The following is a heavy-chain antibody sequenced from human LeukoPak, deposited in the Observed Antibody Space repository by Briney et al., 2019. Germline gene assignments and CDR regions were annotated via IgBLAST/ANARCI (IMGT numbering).Heavy chain of an antibody. CDR1: GGSISSYY. CDR3: ARVSYYGSGSRRHYFDY. D-gene: IGHD3-10*01. J-gene: IGHJ4*02. Sequence: SETLSLTCTVSGGSISSYYWSWIRQPAGKGLEWIGRIYTSGSTNYNPSLKSRVTMSVDTSKNQFSLKLSSVTAADTAVYCCARVSYYGSGSRRHYFDYWGQGTLVTVSS. CDR2: IYTSGST. V-gene: IGHV4-4*07.